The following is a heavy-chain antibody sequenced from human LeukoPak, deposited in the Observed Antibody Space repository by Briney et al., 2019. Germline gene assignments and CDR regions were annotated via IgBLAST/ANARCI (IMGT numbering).Heavy chain of an antibody. CDR1: GFSFGDYA. CDR3: TTGRESGYYSGGGADY. J-gene: IGHJ4*02. V-gene: IGHV3-49*04. CDR2: IRSKAYGGAS. D-gene: IGHD3-3*01. Sequence: PGRSLRLSCTGSGFSFGDYAMSWVRQAPGKGLEWVGIIRSKAYGGASEYAASLKGRFTISRDDSESIAYLQMNSLRTEDTAVYYCTTGRESGYYSGGGADYWGQGTLITVSS.